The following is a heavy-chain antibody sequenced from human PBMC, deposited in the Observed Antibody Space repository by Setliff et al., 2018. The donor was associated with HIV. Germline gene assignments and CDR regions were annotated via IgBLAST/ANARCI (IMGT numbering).Heavy chain of an antibody. CDR1: GYTFTSYY. CDR2: INPSGGST. V-gene: IGHV1-46*01. J-gene: IGHJ4*02. CDR3: ARVGERWLQFYYFDN. Sequence: ASVKVSCKASGYTFTSYYIHWVRQAPGHGLEWMGLINPSGGSTSYAEKFKGRVTMTRGTSTGTVYMELSRLTFEDTALYYCARVGERWLQFYYFDNWGQGT. D-gene: IGHD4-17*01.